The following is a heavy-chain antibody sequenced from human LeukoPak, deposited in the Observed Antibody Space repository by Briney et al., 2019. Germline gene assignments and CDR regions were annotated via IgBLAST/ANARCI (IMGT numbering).Heavy chain of an antibody. Sequence: PSETLSLTCTVSGGSISSYYWSWIRQPPGKGLEWIGYIYYSGSTNYNPSLKSRVTISVDTSKNQFSLKLSSVTAADTAVYYRARVSCSGGSCYSDYWGQGTLVTVSS. D-gene: IGHD2-15*01. V-gene: IGHV4-59*01. CDR2: IYYSGST. CDR3: ARVSCSGGSCYSDY. CDR1: GGSISSYY. J-gene: IGHJ4*02.